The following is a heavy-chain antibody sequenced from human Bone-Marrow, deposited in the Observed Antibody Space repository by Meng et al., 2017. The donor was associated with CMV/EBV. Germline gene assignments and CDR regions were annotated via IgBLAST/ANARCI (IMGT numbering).Heavy chain of an antibody. J-gene: IGHJ2*01. CDR2: IYSRGGT. V-gene: IGHV3-53*01. CDR3: ASCGGDCYSRYWYFDL. D-gene: IGHD2-21*02. Sequence: SGFTVSSKYMTWVRQAPGKGLEWVSVIYSRGGTYYADSVKGRFTTSRDNSKNTLYLQMISLRADDTAVYYCASCGGDCYSRYWYFDLWGRGTLVTDSS. CDR1: GFTVSSKY.